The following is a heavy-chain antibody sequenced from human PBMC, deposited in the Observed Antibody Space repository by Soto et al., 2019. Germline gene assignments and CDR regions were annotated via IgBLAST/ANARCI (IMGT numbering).Heavy chain of an antibody. CDR2: INPSGGST. CDR1: GYTFTSYY. V-gene: IGHV1-46*01. J-gene: IGHJ6*02. CDR3: ARDRKVDGDYVGYYYYGKDV. Sequence: GASVKVSCKASGYTFTSYYMHWVRQAPGQGLEWMGIINPSGGSTSYAQKFQGRVTMTRDTSTSTVYMELSSLRSEDTAVYYCARDRKVDGDYVGYYYYGKDVWGQGTTVTVSS. D-gene: IGHD4-17*01.